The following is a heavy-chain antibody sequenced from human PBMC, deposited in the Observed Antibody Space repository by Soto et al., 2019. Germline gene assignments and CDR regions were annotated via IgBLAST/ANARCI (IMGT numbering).Heavy chain of an antibody. D-gene: IGHD5-18*01. CDR3: ARVCYGYAYRFDY. V-gene: IGHV1-46*01. Sequence: ASLKVSCKASGYTFTSYYMHLVRQAPGQGLEWMGIINPSGGSTSYAQKFQGRVTMTRDTSTSTVYMELSSLRSEDTAVYYCARVCYGYAYRFDYRGRGTLVTVSS. CDR2: INPSGGST. J-gene: IGHJ4*02. CDR1: GYTFTSYY.